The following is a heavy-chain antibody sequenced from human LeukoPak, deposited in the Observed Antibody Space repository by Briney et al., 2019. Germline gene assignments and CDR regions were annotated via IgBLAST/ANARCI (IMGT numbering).Heavy chain of an antibody. J-gene: IGHJ4*02. CDR2: IYYSGST. CDR3: ARSRAAAGLFDY. CDR1: GGSISSSSYY. Sequence: PSETLSLTCTVSGGSISSSSYYWGWIRQPPGKGLEWIGSIYYSGSTYYNPSLKSRVTISVDTSKNQFSLKLSSVTAADTAVYYCARSRAAAGLFDYWGQGTLVTVSS. V-gene: IGHV4-39*07. D-gene: IGHD6-13*01.